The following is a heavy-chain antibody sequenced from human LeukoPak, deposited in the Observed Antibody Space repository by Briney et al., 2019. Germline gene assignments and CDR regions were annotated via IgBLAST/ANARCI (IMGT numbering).Heavy chain of an antibody. J-gene: IGHJ4*02. Sequence: SQTLSLTCAISGDSISSNSAAWHWIRQSPSRGLEWLGRTYYRSKWYNDYAVSVKSRITINPDTSKNQFSLKLSSVTAADTAVYYCARVKGVSSGRGDYWGQGTLVTVSS. CDR3: ARVKGVSSGRGDY. CDR2: TYYRSKWYN. D-gene: IGHD6-19*01. CDR1: GDSISSNSAA. V-gene: IGHV6-1*01.